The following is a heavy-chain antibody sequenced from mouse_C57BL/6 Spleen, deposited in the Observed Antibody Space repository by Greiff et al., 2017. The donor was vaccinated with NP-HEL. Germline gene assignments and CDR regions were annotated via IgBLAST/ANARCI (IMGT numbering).Heavy chain of an antibody. CDR2: IAPSDSYT. CDR3: ARAYYGNSLPY. CDR1: GYTFTSYW. Sequence: QVQLQQPGAELVMPGASVKLSCKASGYTFTSYWLPWVQPRPGQGLEWIGEIAPSDSYTNYNQKFKGKSTLTVDKSSSTAYMQLSSLTSEDSAVYYCARAYYGNSLPYWGQGTLVTVSA. J-gene: IGHJ3*01. D-gene: IGHD2-10*01. V-gene: IGHV1-69*01.